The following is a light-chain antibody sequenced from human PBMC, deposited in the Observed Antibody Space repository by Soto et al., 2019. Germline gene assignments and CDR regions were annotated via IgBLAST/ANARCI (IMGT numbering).Light chain of an antibody. CDR1: QSVSNN. J-gene: IGKJ2*01. V-gene: IGKV3-15*01. Sequence: EIVMTQSPATLSVSPGDTATLSCRASQSVSNNLAWYQQKPGQAPRLLIYGASTRATAIPARFSGSGSGTEFTLTISSLQSEDFAGYYCQQYKNWPPYTFGQGTKLEIK. CDR3: QQYKNWPPYT. CDR2: GAS.